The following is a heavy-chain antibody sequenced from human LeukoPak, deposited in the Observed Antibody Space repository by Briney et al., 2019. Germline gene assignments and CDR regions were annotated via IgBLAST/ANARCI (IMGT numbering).Heavy chain of an antibody. CDR1: VYTFTTND. CDR2: MNPNSGHT. V-gene: IGHV1-8*01. J-gene: IGHJ4*02. Sequence: ASVKVSCKASVYTFTTNDINWVRQAAGQGLEWMGWMNPNSGHTDYAPKFQGRITMTRNTSINTAYMELSSLTSEDTAVYLCAREVSGDFALDSWGQGTLVTVSS. CDR3: AREVSGDFALDS.